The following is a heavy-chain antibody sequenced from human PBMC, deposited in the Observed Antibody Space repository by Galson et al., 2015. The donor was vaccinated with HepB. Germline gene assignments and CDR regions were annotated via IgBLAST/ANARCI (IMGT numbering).Heavy chain of an antibody. V-gene: IGHV3-49*03. Sequence: SLRLSCATSGFTFRDYAMIWFRQAPGKGLEWVGFIRSKAYGGTTEYAASVKVRVTITKDDSKSIPYLQMHSLRTEDTSVYYYTTDKPCSSCPHFDYWGLGTLVTVSS. CDR2: IRSKAYGGTT. CDR3: TTDKPCSSCPHFDY. D-gene: IGHD6-13*01. J-gene: IGHJ4*02. CDR1: GFTFRDYA.